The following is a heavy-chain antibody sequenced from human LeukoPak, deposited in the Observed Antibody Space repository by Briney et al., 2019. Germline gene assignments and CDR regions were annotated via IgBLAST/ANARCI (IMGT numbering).Heavy chain of an antibody. CDR1: GDSVSGGSNY. V-gene: IGHV4-61*01. Sequence: PSETLSLTCTVSGDSVSGGSNYWSWIRQPPGKGLEWIGYIYYSGSTNYNPSLKSRVTISVDTSKNQFSLKLSSVTAADTAVYYCARSQTLLSWYFDLWGRGTLVTVSS. CDR2: IYYSGST. D-gene: IGHD2-15*01. CDR3: ARSQTLLSWYFDL. J-gene: IGHJ2*01.